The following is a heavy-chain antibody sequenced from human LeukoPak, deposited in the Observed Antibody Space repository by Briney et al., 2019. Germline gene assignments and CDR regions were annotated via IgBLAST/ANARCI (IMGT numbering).Heavy chain of an antibody. CDR2: ISAYNGNT. V-gene: IGHV1-18*01. CDR1: GYTFTSYG. CDR3: ARDRLAIKTYYYGSSGYDRWFDP. J-gene: IGHJ5*02. Sequence: ASVKVSCKASGYTFTSYGISWVRQAPGQGLEWMGWISAYNGNTNYAQKLQGRVTMTTDTSTSTAYMELRSLRSDDTAVYYCARDRLAIKTYYYGSSGYDRWFDPWGQGTLVTVSS. D-gene: IGHD3-22*01.